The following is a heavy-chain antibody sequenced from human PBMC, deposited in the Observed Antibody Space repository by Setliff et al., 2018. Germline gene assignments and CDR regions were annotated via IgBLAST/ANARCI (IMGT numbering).Heavy chain of an antibody. V-gene: IGHV3-53*01. J-gene: IGHJ3*02. D-gene: IGHD6-25*01. CDR3: ARSPANGGHDAFDI. CDR2: IYSGDST. CDR1: GLTVSTNY. Sequence: GGSLRLSCAASGLTVSTNYMTWVRQAPGKGLEWVSLIYSGDSTHYADSVKGRFTISRDNAKNSLYLQMNSLGAEDTAVYFCARSPANGGHDAFDIWGQGTMVTVSS.